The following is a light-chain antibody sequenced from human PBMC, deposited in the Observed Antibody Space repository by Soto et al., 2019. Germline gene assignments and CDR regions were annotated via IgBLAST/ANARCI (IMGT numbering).Light chain of an antibody. CDR2: DAS. CDR3: QQRSNWPFT. V-gene: IGKV3-11*01. J-gene: IGKJ4*01. CDR1: QSVSFY. Sequence: EIVLTQSPATLSLSPGERATLSCRASQSVSFYLGWYQQKPGQAPSLLIYDASNRATGIPARFSGSGSGTDVTLTISSLEPEDFAVYYCQQRSNWPFTFGGGTKVEIK.